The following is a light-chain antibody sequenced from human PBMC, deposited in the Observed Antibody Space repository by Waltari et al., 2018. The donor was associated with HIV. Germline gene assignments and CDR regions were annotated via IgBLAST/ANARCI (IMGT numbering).Light chain of an antibody. V-gene: IGLV2-8*01. CDR1: SSDIGGYNY. J-gene: IGLJ2*01. Sequence: QSALTQPPSASGSPGQSVTMSCTGTSSDIGGYNYVSWYQQHPGKAPKLIMTEVTKRPSGVPDRFSGSKYGNTASLTVSGLQAEDEAHYYCSSYAPTNKFYVLFGGGTTLTVL. CDR2: EVT. CDR3: SSYAPTNKFYVL.